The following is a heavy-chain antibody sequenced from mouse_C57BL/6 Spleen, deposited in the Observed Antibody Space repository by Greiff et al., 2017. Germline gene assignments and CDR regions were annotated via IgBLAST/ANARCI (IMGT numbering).Heavy chain of an antibody. D-gene: IGHD2-2*01. J-gene: IGHJ2*01. Sequence: VQLQQSGPELVKPGASVKISCKASGYSFTGYYMNWVKQSPEKSLEWIGEINPSTGGTTYNQKFKAKATMTVDKSSSTAYMQLKSLTSEDSAVYYCARWGLRRDFGYWGQGTTLTVSS. CDR2: INPSTGGT. V-gene: IGHV1-42*01. CDR1: GYSFTGYY. CDR3: ARWGLRRDFGY.